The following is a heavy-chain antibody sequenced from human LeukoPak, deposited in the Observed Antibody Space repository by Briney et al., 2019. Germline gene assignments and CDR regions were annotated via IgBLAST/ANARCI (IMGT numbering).Heavy chain of an antibody. CDR1: GYTLTELS. Sequence: ASVTVSCKVSGYTLTELSMHWVRQAPGKGLEWMGGFDPEDGETIYAQKFQGRVTMTEDTSTDTAYMELSSLRSEDTAVYYCATGRVGPVDTAMALDYWGQGTLVTVSS. V-gene: IGHV1-24*01. CDR3: ATGRVGPVDTAMALDY. D-gene: IGHD5-18*01. J-gene: IGHJ4*02. CDR2: FDPEDGET.